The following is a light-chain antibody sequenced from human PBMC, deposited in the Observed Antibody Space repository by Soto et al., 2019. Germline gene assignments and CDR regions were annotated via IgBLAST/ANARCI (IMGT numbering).Light chain of an antibody. V-gene: IGKV1-5*02. Sequence: DIQMTQSPSTLSASVGDRVTIICRASQSFTRYVAWYQLKPGRVPSLLIYDVSNLQPGVPSRFSGSGFGTEFTLTITSLQPDVFATYYCQQYSSYPITFGGGTKVEL. J-gene: IGKJ4*01. CDR2: DVS. CDR3: QQYSSYPIT. CDR1: QSFTRY.